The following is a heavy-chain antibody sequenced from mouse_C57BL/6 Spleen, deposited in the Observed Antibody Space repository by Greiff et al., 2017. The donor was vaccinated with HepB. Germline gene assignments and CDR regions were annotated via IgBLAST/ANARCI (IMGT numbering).Heavy chain of an antibody. CDR2: IYPGDGDT. J-gene: IGHJ2*01. D-gene: IGHD1-1*01. CDR1: GYAFSSYW. CDR3: ARGGRPLYFDY. V-gene: IGHV1-80*01. Sequence: QVQLKESGAELVKPGASVKISCKASGYAFSSYWMNWVKQRPGKGLEWIGQIYPGDGDTNYNGKFKGKATLTADKSSSTAYMQLSSLTSEDSAVYFCARGGRPLYFDYWGEGTTLTVSS.